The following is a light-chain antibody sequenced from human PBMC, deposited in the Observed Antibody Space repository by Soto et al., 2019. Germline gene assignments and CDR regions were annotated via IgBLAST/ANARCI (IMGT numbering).Light chain of an antibody. CDR1: SSDVGGYNY. CDR3: SSYTSSSTLFYV. V-gene: IGLV2-14*01. J-gene: IGLJ1*01. Sequence: QSVLTQPASVSGSPGQSITISCTGTSSDVGGYNYVSWYQQHPGKAPKLMIYDVSNRPSGVSNRFSGSNSGNTASLTISGLQAEDEADYYCSSYTSSSTLFYVFGTGTKVTVL. CDR2: DVS.